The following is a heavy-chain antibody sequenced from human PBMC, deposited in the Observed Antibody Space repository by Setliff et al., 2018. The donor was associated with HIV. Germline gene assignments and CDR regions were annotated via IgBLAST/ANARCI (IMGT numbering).Heavy chain of an antibody. D-gene: IGHD6-13*01. Sequence: PSETLSLTCTVSGGSISSYYWSWIRQPPGKGLEWIGYIYTTGSTYHSPSLESRVTISIDTSKNQFSLKLSSVTAADTAVYFCARGRGSSSSWPIDYWGQGTLVTVSS. CDR1: GGSISSYY. CDR3: ARGRGSSSSWPIDY. J-gene: IGHJ4*02. V-gene: IGHV4-4*09. CDR2: IYTTGST.